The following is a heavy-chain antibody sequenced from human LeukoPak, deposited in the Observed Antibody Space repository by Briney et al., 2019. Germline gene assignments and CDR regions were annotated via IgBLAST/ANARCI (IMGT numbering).Heavy chain of an antibody. V-gene: IGHV3-23*01. CDR2: ISGRGGST. J-gene: IGHJ1*01. Sequence: GGSLRLSCAASGFTFSSYAMSWVRQAPGKGLEWVSAISGRGGSTYYADPVKGRFTISRDHSKNTLYLQMNSLRAEDTAVYYCAKDPYCSGGSCYGAEYFQHWGQGTLVTVSS. CDR1: GFTFSSYA. D-gene: IGHD2-15*01. CDR3: AKDPYCSGGSCYGAEYFQH.